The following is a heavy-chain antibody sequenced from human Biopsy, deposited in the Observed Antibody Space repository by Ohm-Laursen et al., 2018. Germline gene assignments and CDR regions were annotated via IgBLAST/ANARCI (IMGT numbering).Heavy chain of an antibody. CDR2: IRSKAKSYAT. V-gene: IGHV3-73*01. J-gene: IGHJ4*02. CDR1: GFTFSASA. Sequence: SLRLSCAASGFTFSASAVHWVRQASGKGLEWVGRIRSKAKSYATAYAASVTGRFTISRDNSKNKRYLQMNSLKTEDTAVNYCTLEGAGFDNWGQGTLVTVSS. CDR3: TLEGAGFDN. D-gene: IGHD3-10*01.